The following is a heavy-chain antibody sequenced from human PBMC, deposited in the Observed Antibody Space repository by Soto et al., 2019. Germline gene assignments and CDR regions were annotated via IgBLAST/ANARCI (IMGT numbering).Heavy chain of an antibody. CDR3: ARSGYLPFDY. D-gene: IGHD5-12*01. Sequence: QVQLVESGGGVVQPGRSLRLSCAASGFTFSSYAMNWVRQAPGKGLEWVAVISYDGSNKYYADSVKGRFTISRDNSKNTLFLQMNSLRAEDTAVYYCARSGYLPFDYWGQGTLVTVSS. CDR2: ISYDGSNK. J-gene: IGHJ4*02. CDR1: GFTFSSYA. V-gene: IGHV3-30-3*01.